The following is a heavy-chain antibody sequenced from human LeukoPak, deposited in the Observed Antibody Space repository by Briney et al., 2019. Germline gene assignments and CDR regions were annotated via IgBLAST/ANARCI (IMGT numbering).Heavy chain of an antibody. D-gene: IGHD1-26*01. CDR1: GGTFSNIV. J-gene: IGHJ3*01. CDR2: IIAIFGTT. V-gene: IGHV1-69*06. CDR3: ARIVGSTGGES. Sequence: ASVKVSCKASGGTFSNIVISWVRQAPGQGLEWMGGIIAIFGTTNYAQKFQGRVTITADKSTRTVYMEMRSLRSEDTAVYYCARIVGSTGGESWGQGTMVTVSS.